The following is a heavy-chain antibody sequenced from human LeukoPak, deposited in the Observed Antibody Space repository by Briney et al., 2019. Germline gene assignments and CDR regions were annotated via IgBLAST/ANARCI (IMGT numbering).Heavy chain of an antibody. J-gene: IGHJ5*02. V-gene: IGHV4-34*01. D-gene: IGHD3-10*01. Sequence: SETLSLTCAVYGGSFSGYYWSWIRQPPGKGLEWIGEINHSGSTNYNPSLKSRVTISVDTSKNQFSLKLSSVTAADTAVYYCARLWFGMVRGVIIYWFDPWGQGTLVTVSS. CDR1: GGSFSGYY. CDR2: INHSGST. CDR3: ARLWFGMVRGVIIYWFDP.